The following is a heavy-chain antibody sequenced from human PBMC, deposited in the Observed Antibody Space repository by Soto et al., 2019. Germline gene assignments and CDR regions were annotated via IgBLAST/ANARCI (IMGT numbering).Heavy chain of an antibody. CDR3: ARPSGSYLYYFDY. D-gene: IGHD1-26*01. J-gene: IGHJ4*02. V-gene: IGHV4-39*01. Sequence: QLQLQESGPGLVKPSETPSLTCTVSGGSISSNYYYWGWIRQPPGKGLEWIGSIYYSGSTYYNPSLKSRVTISVDTSKNQFSLKLSSVTAADTAVYYCARPSGSYLYYFDYWPREPWSPSPQ. CDR2: IYYSGST. CDR1: GGSISSNYYY.